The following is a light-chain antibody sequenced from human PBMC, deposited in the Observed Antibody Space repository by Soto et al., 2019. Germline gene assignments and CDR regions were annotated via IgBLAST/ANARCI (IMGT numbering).Light chain of an antibody. Sequence: QCALTRPASGSGAAGESITISCTGTSSDVGSYNLVSWYQQHPGEAPKLMIYGGTKRPSGVSNRFSGSKSGNTASLTISGLQAEDEADYYCCSYAGITTYYVFGTGTKVTVL. J-gene: IGLJ1*01. CDR1: SSDVGSYNL. CDR2: GGT. CDR3: CSYAGITTYYV. V-gene: IGLV2-23*01.